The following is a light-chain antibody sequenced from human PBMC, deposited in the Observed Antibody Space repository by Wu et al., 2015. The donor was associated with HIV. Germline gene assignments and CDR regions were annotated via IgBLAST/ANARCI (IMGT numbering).Light chain of an antibody. V-gene: IGKV3-11*01. CDR1: QSVSYA. CDR2: DTS. CDR3: QQQAKWPLT. Sequence: EIVLTQSPATLSLSPGERATLSCRASQSVSYALAWYQQRPGQTPRLLIYDTSNRATGIPDRFIGSGSATDFTLTITSLEPEDSAVYYCQQQAKWPLTFGQGTRLEIK. J-gene: IGKJ5*01.